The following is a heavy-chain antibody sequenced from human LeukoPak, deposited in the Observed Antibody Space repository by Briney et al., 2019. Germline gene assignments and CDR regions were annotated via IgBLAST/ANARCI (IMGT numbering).Heavy chain of an antibody. CDR3: ARGTSGYSYGYPNFDY. CDR1: GGSISSGSYY. D-gene: IGHD5-18*01. Sequence: SETLSLTCTASGGSISSGSYYWSWIRQPAGKGLEWIGRIYSSGSTNYNPSLKSRVTISVDTSKNQFSLNLSSVTAADTAVYYCARGTSGYSYGYPNFDYWGQGTLVTVSS. CDR2: IYSSGST. J-gene: IGHJ4*02. V-gene: IGHV4-61*02.